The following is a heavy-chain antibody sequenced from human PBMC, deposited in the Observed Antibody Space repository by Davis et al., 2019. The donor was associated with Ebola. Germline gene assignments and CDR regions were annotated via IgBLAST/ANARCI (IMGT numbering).Heavy chain of an antibody. V-gene: IGHV4-61*09. CDR2: IYTRGST. CDR3: AREGRLSAWSYFDY. D-gene: IGHD6-19*01. Sequence: SETLSLTCTVSGDSISTGSYYWSWIRQPAGKGLEWIGHIYTRGSTNYNPSVKSRVPISVDTSKNQFSLKLSSVTASDTAVYWCAREGRLSAWSYFDYWGQGTVVTVSS. CDR1: GDSISTGSYY. J-gene: IGHJ4*02.